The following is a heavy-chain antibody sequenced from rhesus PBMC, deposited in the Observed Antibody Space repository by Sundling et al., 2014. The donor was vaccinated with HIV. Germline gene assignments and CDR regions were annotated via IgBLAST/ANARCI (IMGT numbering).Heavy chain of an antibody. CDR1: GGSISGYY. J-gene: IGHJ4*01. V-gene: IGHV4-165*01. CDR2: IHSSSGNT. Sequence: QVQLQESGPGLLRPSETLSLTCGVSGGSISGYYWSWIRQSPGKGLEWIGSIHSSSGNTNYNPSLKSRVTISTDTSKNQFSLKLTSVTAADTAVYYCAREEWQLYVDYWGQGVLVTVSS. D-gene: IGHD1-44*02. CDR3: AREEWQLYVDY.